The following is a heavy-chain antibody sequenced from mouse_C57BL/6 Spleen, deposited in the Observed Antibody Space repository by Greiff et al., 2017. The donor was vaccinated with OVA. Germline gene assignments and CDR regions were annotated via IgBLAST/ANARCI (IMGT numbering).Heavy chain of an antibody. CDR1: GYSFTGYY. CDR3: AEGEDYAMDY. V-gene: IGHV1-42*01. J-gene: IGHJ4*01. Sequence: VQLQQSGPELVKPGASVKISCKASGYSFTGYYMNWVKQSPEKSLEWIGEINPSTGGTTYNQKFKAKATLTVDKSSSTAYMQLKSLTSEDSAVYYCAEGEDYAMDYWGQGTSVTVSS. CDR2: INPSTGGT.